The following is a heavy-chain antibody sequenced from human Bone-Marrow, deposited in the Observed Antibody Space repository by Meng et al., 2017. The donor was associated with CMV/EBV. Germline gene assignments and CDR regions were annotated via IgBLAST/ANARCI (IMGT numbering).Heavy chain of an antibody. CDR3: AREVVVVPAAISWFDP. J-gene: IGHJ5*02. Sequence: SETLSLTCTVSGASISSHYYNWIRQSPGKGLEWIGYVYSYGNTNYNPSLKSRVTMSADTSKNQFSLKLTSVTAADTAVYYCAREVVVVPAAISWFDPWGQGTLVTVSS. CDR1: GASISSHY. CDR2: VYSYGNT. D-gene: IGHD2-2*02. V-gene: IGHV4-59*11.